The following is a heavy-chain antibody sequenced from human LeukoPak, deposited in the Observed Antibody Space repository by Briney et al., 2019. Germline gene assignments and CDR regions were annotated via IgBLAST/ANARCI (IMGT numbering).Heavy chain of an antibody. CDR3: ARGWVPSDITLK. J-gene: IGHJ3*01. CDR1: GFTFSTYW. Sequence: GESLSLSRAASGFTFSTYWMHWVRQAPGKGLVWVARINGDGGDTNYADSVKGRFTISRDNARNTVYLQVNCLRAEDTAVYYCARGWVPSDITLKWGQGTMVTVSS. V-gene: IGHV3-74*01. D-gene: IGHD3-22*01. CDR2: INGDGGDT.